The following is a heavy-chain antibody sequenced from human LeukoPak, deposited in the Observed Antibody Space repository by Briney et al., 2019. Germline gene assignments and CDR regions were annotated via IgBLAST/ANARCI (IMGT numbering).Heavy chain of an antibody. V-gene: IGHV3-23*01. D-gene: IGHD1-26*01. J-gene: IGHJ4*02. Sequence: PGGSLRLSCAASGLTFSGYAMSWVRQAPGKGLEWVSTIAPSGGTTYYADSVKGRFTISRDNSKNTLYLQMNSLRAEDTAVYYCARDLSGSYYFDYWGQGTLVTVSS. CDR2: IAPSGGTT. CDR1: GLTFSGYA. CDR3: ARDLSGSYYFDY.